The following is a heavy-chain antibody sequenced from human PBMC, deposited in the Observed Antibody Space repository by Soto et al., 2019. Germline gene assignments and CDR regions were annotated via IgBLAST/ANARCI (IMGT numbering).Heavy chain of an antibody. D-gene: IGHD5-18*01. CDR2: ISSSSSYT. Sequence: GGSLRLSCAASGFTFSDYYMSWIRQAPWKGLEWVSYISSSSSYTNYADSVKGRFTSSSDNAKKSLYMQMNSLRAEDTAVYYCARMGFMVTVVHNYYYFDSWGQGTLVTVSS. CDR1: GFTFSDYY. V-gene: IGHV3-11*06. J-gene: IGHJ4*02. CDR3: ARMGFMVTVVHNYYYFDS.